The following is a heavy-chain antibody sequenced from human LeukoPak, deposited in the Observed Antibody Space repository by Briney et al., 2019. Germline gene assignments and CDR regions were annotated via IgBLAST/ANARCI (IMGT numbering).Heavy chain of an antibody. D-gene: IGHD2-15*01. J-gene: IGHJ4*02. CDR2: ISAYNGNT. Sequence: ASVKVSCKASGYTFNSYGINWVRQAPGQGLEWMGWISAYNGNTNYAQKFQGRVTVTTDTSTSTAYMELRSLRSDDTAVYYCARDRRAYCSGGSCDSGSVYWGQGTLVTVSS. CDR3: ARDRRAYCSGGSCDSGSVY. V-gene: IGHV1-18*01. CDR1: GYTFNSYG.